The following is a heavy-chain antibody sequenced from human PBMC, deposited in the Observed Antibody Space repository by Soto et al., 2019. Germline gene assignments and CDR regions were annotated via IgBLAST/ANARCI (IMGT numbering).Heavy chain of an antibody. J-gene: IGHJ3*02. CDR2: IYHSGST. V-gene: IGHV4-4*02. CDR3: ARDHYDILAGSSAFDI. CDR1: SGSISSSNW. D-gene: IGHD3-9*01. Sequence: QVQLQESGPGLVKPSGTLSLTCAVSSGSISSSNWWSWVRQPPGKGLEWIGEIYHSGSTNYNPSLQTRVTISVDKSKYQFSLKLSSVTAADTAVYSCARDHYDILAGSSAFDIWGQGTMVTVSS.